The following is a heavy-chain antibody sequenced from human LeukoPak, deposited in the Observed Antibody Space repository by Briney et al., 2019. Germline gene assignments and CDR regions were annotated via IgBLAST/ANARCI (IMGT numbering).Heavy chain of an antibody. J-gene: IGHJ4*02. V-gene: IGHV3-9*01. D-gene: IGHD2-15*01. Sequence: GGSLRLSCAASGFTFDDYAMHRVRQAPGKGLEWVSGISWNSGSVGYADSVKGRFTISRDNAKNSLYLQMNSLRAEDTALYYCAKDNSPVSLSYFDYWGQGTLVTVSS. CDR2: ISWNSGSV. CDR3: AKDNSPVSLSYFDY. CDR1: GFTFDDYA.